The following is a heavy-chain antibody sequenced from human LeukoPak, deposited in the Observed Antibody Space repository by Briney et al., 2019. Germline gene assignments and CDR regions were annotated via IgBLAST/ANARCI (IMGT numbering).Heavy chain of an antibody. CDR1: GGTFSSYA. CDR2: INPSGGST. J-gene: IGHJ4*02. Sequence: ASVKVSCKASGGTFSSYAISWVRQAPGQGLEWMGIINPSGGSTSYAQKFQGRVTMTRDTSTSTVYMELSSLRSEDTAVYYCARAAYLRYSSSWYGIDYWGQGTLVTVSS. CDR3: ARAAYLRYSSSWYGIDY. V-gene: IGHV1-46*01. D-gene: IGHD6-13*01.